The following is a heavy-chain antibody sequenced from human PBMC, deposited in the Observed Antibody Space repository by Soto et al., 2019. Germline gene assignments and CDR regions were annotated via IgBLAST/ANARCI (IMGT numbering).Heavy chain of an antibody. CDR3: ARGVTGHIVVVTAYFDY. J-gene: IGHJ4*02. CDR1: GGSISSGGYY. D-gene: IGHD2-21*02. Sequence: QVQLQESGPGLVKPSQTLSLTCTVSGGSISSGGYYWSWIRQHPGKGLEWIGYIYYSGSTYYNPSLKSRVTISVDTSKNQFSLKLSSVTAADTAVYYCARGVTGHIVVVTAYFDYWGQGTLVTVSS. V-gene: IGHV4-31*03. CDR2: IYYSGST.